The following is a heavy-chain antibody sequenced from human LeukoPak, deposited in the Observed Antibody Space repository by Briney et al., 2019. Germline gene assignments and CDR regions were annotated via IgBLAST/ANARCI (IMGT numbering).Heavy chain of an antibody. Sequence: SEALSLTCAVYGGSFSGYYWSWIRQPPGKGLEWIGEINHSGSTNYNPSLKSRVTISVDTSKNQFSLKLSSVTAADTAVYYCARRYYDFWSGYYEPPYYFDYWGQGTLVTVSS. CDR1: GGSFSGYY. V-gene: IGHV4-34*01. CDR2: INHSGST. CDR3: ARRYYDFWSGYYEPPYYFDY. D-gene: IGHD3-3*01. J-gene: IGHJ4*02.